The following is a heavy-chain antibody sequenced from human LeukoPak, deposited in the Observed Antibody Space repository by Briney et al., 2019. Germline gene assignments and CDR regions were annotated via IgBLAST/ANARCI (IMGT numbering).Heavy chain of an antibody. CDR3: ARKVAAASDY. V-gene: IGHV3-23*01. J-gene: IGHJ4*02. CDR1: GFTFSSYA. Sequence: PGGSLRLSCAASGFTFSSYAMSWVRQAPGKGLEWVSAISGSGGSTYYADSVKGRFTISRDNAKNSLYLQMNSLRAEDTAVYYCARKVAAASDYWGQGTLVTVSS. CDR2: ISGSGGST. D-gene: IGHD2-15*01.